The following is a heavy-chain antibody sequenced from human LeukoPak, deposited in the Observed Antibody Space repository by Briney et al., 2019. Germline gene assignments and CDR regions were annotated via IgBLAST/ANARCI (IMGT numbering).Heavy chain of an antibody. D-gene: IGHD1-26*01. Sequence: GGSLRLSCAASGFTFSSYAMSWVRQAPGKGLEWVSAISGSGGSTYYADSVKGRFTISRDNSKNPLYLQMNSLRAEDTAVYYCAKDPWVGAPASYYYYGMDVWGQGTTVTVSS. V-gene: IGHV3-23*01. CDR2: ISGSGGST. J-gene: IGHJ6*02. CDR1: GFTFSSYA. CDR3: AKDPWVGAPASYYYYGMDV.